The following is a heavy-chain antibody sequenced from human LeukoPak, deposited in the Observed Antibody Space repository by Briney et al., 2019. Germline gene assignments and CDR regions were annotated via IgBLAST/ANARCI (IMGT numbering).Heavy chain of an antibody. CDR1: GFTFSSYA. V-gene: IGHV3-30*04. CDR2: ISYDGSNK. D-gene: IGHD2-2*03. CDR3: ARDRVDIVVVPAAENTGDAFDI. J-gene: IGHJ3*02. Sequence: GGSLRLSCAASGFTFSSYAMHWVRQAPGKGLEWVAVISYDGSNKYYADSVKGRFTISRDNSKNTLYLQMNSLRAEDTAVYYCARDRVDIVVVPAAENTGDAFDIWGQGTMVTVSS.